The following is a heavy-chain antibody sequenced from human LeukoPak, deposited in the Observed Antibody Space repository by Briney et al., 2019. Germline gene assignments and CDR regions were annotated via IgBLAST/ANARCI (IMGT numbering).Heavy chain of an antibody. CDR3: ARHETGGSYPLKY. D-gene: IGHD1-26*01. J-gene: IGHJ4*02. Sequence: PSETLSLTCTVSGGSMSSYYWSWIRQPPGKGLEWIAYMHYGGNTDYNPSLKSRVTISIDTSNNQFSLKLSSVTAADTAMYYCARHETGGSYPLKYWGQGLLVTVSS. CDR1: GGSMSSYY. V-gene: IGHV4-59*08. CDR2: MHYGGNT.